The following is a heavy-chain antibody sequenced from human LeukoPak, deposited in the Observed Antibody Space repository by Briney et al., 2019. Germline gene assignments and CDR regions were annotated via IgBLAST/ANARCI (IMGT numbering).Heavy chain of an antibody. CDR2: MYTSGST. CDR3: AREPSTAAGTGRPFDY. D-gene: IGHD6-13*01. CDR1: GGSISSYF. V-gene: IGHV4-4*07. Sequence: SETLSLTCTVSGGSISSYFWSWIRQPAGKGVEWIGRMYTSGSTNCNHSLKSRVIMSGDTSKNQFSLNLSSVTAADTAVYYFAREPSTAAGTGRPFDYWGQGTLVTVSS. J-gene: IGHJ4*02.